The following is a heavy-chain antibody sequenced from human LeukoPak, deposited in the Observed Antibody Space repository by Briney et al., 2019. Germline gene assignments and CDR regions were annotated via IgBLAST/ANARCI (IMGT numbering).Heavy chain of an antibody. D-gene: IGHD2-21*02. CDR1: GFTFSSYA. CDR3: AGGIPLAYCGGDCYSGFDY. V-gene: IGHV3-30*01. Sequence: GRSLRLSCAASGFTFSSYAMHWVRQAPGKGLEWVAVISYDGSNKYYADSVKGRFTISRDNSKNTLYLQMNSLRAEDTAVYYCAGGIPLAYCGGDCYSGFDYWGQGALVTVSS. J-gene: IGHJ4*02. CDR2: ISYDGSNK.